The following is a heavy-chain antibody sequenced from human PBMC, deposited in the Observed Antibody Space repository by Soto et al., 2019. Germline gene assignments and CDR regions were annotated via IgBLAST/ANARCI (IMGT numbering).Heavy chain of an antibody. CDR2: IFHSGST. CDR3: APSVIYSVSGGSLPFAY. J-gene: IGHJ4*02. D-gene: IGHD2-15*01. CDR1: GGSIIRSNW. V-gene: IGHV4-4*02. Sequence: QVQLQESGPGLVKPSGTLSLTCAVSGGSIIRSNWWSWVRQPPGKGLEWIGEIFHSGSTNYNPSLKSPVTTSVDKSKIQLSLNLNSVTAADTAVYYCAPSVIYSVSGGSLPFAYWGQGILVTVSA.